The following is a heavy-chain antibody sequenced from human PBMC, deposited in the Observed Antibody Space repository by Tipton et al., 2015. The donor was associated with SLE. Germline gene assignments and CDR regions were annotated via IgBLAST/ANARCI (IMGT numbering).Heavy chain of an antibody. CDR3: AGAGDGYFNWFDP. Sequence: GLVKPSETLSLTCAVYGGSFSGYYWSWIRQPPGKGLEWIGYIYYSGSTNYNPSLKSRVTISVDTSKNQFSLKLSSVTAADTAVYYCAGAGDGYFNWFDPWGQGTLVTVSS. CDR1: GGSFSGYY. D-gene: IGHD5-24*01. V-gene: IGHV4-59*01. J-gene: IGHJ5*02. CDR2: IYYSGST.